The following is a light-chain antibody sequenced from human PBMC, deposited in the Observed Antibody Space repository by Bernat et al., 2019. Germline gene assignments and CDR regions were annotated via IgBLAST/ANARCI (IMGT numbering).Light chain of an antibody. CDR3: QQYAHLVT. V-gene: IGKV1-33*01. CDR2: DAS. CDR1: QDISNY. J-gene: IGKJ3*01. Sequence: DIQMTQSPSSPSASVGDRVTITCQASQDISNYLNWYQQKPGKAPKLLIYDASNLETGVPSRFSGSGSGTDFTFTISSLQPEDIATYYCQQYAHLVTFGPGTKVDI.